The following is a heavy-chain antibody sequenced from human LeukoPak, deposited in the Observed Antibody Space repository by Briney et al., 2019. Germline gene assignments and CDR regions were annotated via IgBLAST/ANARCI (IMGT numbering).Heavy chain of an antibody. Sequence: GSLRLSCTASGFPFIEYSMNWVRQAPGKGLEWISYIGIDSGNTKYADSVRGRFTISADKAKNSLYLQMNSLRVEDTAVYYCARDHNYAFDNWGQGTLVSVAS. CDR1: GFPFIEYS. CDR2: IGIDSGNT. J-gene: IGHJ4*02. D-gene: IGHD1-1*01. V-gene: IGHV3-48*01. CDR3: ARDHNYAFDN.